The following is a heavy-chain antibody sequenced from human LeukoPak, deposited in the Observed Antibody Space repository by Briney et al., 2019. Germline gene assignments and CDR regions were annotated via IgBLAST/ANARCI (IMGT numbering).Heavy chain of an antibody. CDR3: ATLGATSFDY. J-gene: IGHJ4*02. CDR1: GYTFSDYY. V-gene: IGHV1-2*02. Sequence: ASVKVSCKTSGYTFSDYYIHWVRQAPGQGLEWMGWIVPHSGGTKYAQKFQGRVTMTRDTSICTAYMELSRLRYDDTAVYYCATLGATSFDYWGQGALVTVSS. D-gene: IGHD1-26*01. CDR2: IVPHSGGT.